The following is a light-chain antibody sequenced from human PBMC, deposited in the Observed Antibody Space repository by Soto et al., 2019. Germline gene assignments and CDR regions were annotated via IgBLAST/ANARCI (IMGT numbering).Light chain of an antibody. CDR1: SSDVGGYNY. CDR3: SSYAGSNKGYV. CDR2: EVS. V-gene: IGLV2-8*01. J-gene: IGLJ1*01. Sequence: QSVLTQPPSASGSPGQSVTISCTGTSSDVGGYNYVSWYQQHPGKAPKLTIYEVSKRPSGVPDRFSGSKSGNTASLTVSGLQAEDEADYYCSSYAGSNKGYVFGTG.